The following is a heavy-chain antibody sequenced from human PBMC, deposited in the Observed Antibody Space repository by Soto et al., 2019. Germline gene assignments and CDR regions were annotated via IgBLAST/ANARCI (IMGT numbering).Heavy chain of an antibody. CDR3: AKTNYDFWSGYYQYYYYGMDV. V-gene: IGHV3-30*18. CDR1: GFTFSSYG. D-gene: IGHD3-3*01. CDR2: ISYDGSNK. Sequence: XGSLRLSCAAAGFTFSSYGMHWVRQAPGRGLDWVAVISYDGSNKYYADSVKGRFTISRDNSKNTLYLQMNSLRAEDTAVYYCAKTNYDFWSGYYQYYYYGMDVWGQGSTVTVSS. J-gene: IGHJ6*02.